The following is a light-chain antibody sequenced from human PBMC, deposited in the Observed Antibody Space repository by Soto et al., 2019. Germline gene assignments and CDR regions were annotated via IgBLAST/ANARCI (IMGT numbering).Light chain of an antibody. Sequence: QSVLPQPPSTSGTPGQRVTISCSGSSSNIGNNFVFWYQHLPGTAPKLLIYSHNQRPSGVPARFSASTSGTSASLAISGLRSEDEADYYCASWDDSLSGVVFGGGTKLTVL. CDR2: SHN. V-gene: IGLV1-47*02. CDR3: ASWDDSLSGVV. J-gene: IGLJ2*01. CDR1: SSNIGNNF.